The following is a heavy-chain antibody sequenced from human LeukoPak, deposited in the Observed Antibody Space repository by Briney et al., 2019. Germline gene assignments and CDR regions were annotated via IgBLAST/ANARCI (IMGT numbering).Heavy chain of an antibody. V-gene: IGHV4-4*02. Sequence: SGTLSLTCAVSGVSISSSHWWTWVRQPPGKGLDWIGEIYHTGSTNYNPSLRSRVTISVDKSISTAYLQWSSLKASDTAMYYCARLESSGWYYMDVWGKGTTVTVSS. CDR2: IYHTGST. J-gene: IGHJ6*03. CDR3: ARLESSGWYYMDV. D-gene: IGHD6-19*01. CDR1: GVSISSSHW.